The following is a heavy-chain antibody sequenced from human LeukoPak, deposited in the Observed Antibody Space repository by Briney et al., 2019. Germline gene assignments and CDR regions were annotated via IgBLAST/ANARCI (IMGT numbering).Heavy chain of an antibody. CDR2: SSNSGSST. D-gene: IGHD2-15*01. V-gene: IGHV3-23*01. CDR3: LGYCSGGSCYSGGY. Sequence: TGGSLRLSCAASGFTFSSYAMSWVRQAPGKGLEWVSISSNSGSSTHYAGSVKGRFTISRDNSKDTLYLQMSSLRVEDTAVYYCLGYCSGGSCYSGGYWGQGTLVTVSS. J-gene: IGHJ4*02. CDR1: GFTFSSYA.